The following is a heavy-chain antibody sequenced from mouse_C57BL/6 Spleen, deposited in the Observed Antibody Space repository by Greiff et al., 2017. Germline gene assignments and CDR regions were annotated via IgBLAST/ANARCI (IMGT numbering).Heavy chain of an antibody. CDR3: ARYTRDCAIGC. CDR2: IYPGNGST. Sequence: QVQLQQPGAELVKPGASVKMSCKASGYTFTSYWIPWVKQRPGQGLEWIGDIYPGNGSTNYNEKFTSKATLTVDTSSSTAYMQRSSLTSEDSAVYCCARYTRDCAIGCWGEVASVTVSS. V-gene: IGHV1-55*01. J-gene: IGHJ4*01. CDR1: GYTFTSYW.